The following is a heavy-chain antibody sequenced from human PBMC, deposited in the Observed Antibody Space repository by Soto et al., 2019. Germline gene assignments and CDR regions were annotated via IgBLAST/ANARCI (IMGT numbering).Heavy chain of an antibody. D-gene: IGHD4-4*01. Sequence: ASVKVSCKVSGYTLTELSMHWVRQAPGKGLEWMGGFDPEDGETIYAQKFQGIVTMTEDTSTDTAYMELSSLRSEDTAVYYCATVVSVTRPYYFDYWGQGTLVTVSS. J-gene: IGHJ4*02. V-gene: IGHV1-24*01. CDR3: ATVVSVTRPYYFDY. CDR2: FDPEDGET. CDR1: GYTLTELS.